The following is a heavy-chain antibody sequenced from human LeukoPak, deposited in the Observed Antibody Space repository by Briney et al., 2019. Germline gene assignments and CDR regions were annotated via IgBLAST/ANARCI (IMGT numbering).Heavy chain of an antibody. J-gene: IGHJ4*02. Sequence: PGGSLRLSCAASGFTFSSYAMHWVRQAPGKGLEWVGVISYDGSNKYYAGSVKGRFTISRDNSKNTLYLQMNSLRAEDTAVYYCARDHELSYQLLYYSDYWGQGTLVTVSS. D-gene: IGHD2-2*01. CDR1: GFTFSSYA. CDR2: ISYDGSNK. CDR3: ARDHELSYQLLYYSDY. V-gene: IGHV3-30-3*01.